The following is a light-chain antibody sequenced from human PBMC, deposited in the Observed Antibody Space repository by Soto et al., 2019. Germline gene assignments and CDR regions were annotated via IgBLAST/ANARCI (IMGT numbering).Light chain of an antibody. CDR1: SSNIGAGYD. V-gene: IGLV1-40*01. CDR3: QSYDSSLSGSNVV. CDR2: GNS. Sequence: QSVLTQSPSVSGAPGQRVTISCTGSSSNIGAGYDVHWYQQLPGTAPKLLIYGNSNRPSGVPDRFSGSKSGTSASLAITGLQAEDEAVYYCQSYDSSLSGSNVVFGGGTKLTVL. J-gene: IGLJ2*01.